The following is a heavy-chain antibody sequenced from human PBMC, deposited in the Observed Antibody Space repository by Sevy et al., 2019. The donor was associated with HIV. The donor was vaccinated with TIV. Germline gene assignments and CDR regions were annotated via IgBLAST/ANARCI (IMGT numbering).Heavy chain of an antibody. CDR2: ISYDGSNK. V-gene: IGHV3-30*18. CDR3: AKGGIPLWY. CDR1: GFTFSSYG. J-gene: IGHJ4*02. Sequence: GGSLRLSCAASGFTFSSYGMHWVRQAPGKGLEWVAVISYDGSNKYYADSVKGRFTISRDNSKNTLYLKMNSLRAEDTAVYYCAKGGIPLWYWGQGTLVTVSS. D-gene: IGHD5-18*01.